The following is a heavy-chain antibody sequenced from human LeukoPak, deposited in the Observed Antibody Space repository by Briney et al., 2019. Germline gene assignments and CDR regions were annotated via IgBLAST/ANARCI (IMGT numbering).Heavy chain of an antibody. CDR1: GYTFTGYY. Sequence: ASVKVSCKASGYTFTGYYMHWVRQAPGQGLEWMGWINPNGGGTNYAQKFQGRVTMTRDMSTSTVYMELSSLRSEDTAVYYCARDLRGGREIPWGQGTLVTVSS. D-gene: IGHD2-2*02. V-gene: IGHV1-2*02. CDR2: INPNGGGT. J-gene: IGHJ4*02. CDR3: ARDLRGGREIP.